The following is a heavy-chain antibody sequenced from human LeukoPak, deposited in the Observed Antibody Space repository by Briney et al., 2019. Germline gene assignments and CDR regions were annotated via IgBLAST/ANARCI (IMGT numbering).Heavy chain of an antibody. CDR2: ISGDGSAT. J-gene: IGHJ4*02. D-gene: IGHD5-12*01. Sequence: PGGSLRLSCAAIGFTSNYWMHWVRQAPGKGLVWVSRISGDGSATFYADSVKGRFTISRDNSKNTLYLQMNSLRAEDTAVYYCTRGYSGYGNFDCWGQGTLVTVSS. V-gene: IGHV3-74*01. CDR3: TRGYSGYGNFDC. CDR1: GFTSNYW.